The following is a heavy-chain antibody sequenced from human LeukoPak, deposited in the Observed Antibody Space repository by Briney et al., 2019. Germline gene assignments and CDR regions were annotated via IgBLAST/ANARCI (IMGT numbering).Heavy chain of an antibody. Sequence: PGGSLRLSCAASGFTFSDYAMSWVRQAPGKGLEWVSVISGSDGSTHYADSVKGRFTISRDNSQTTLYLHMNSLRAEDTAVYYCARESSRYSGYDHFDYWGQGTLVTVSS. CDR3: ARESSRYSGYDHFDY. CDR2: ISGSDGST. D-gene: IGHD5-12*01. CDR1: GFTFSDYA. J-gene: IGHJ4*02. V-gene: IGHV3-23*01.